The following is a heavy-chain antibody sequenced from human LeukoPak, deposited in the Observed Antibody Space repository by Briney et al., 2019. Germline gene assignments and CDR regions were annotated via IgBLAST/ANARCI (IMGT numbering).Heavy chain of an antibody. Sequence: SETLSLTCTVSGGSISNYYWSWIRQPAGKGLEWLGRIYTSGSTSYNPSPKSRVSMSVDTSKSQFSLNLSSVTAADTAVYYCARSISSPGTFDYWGQGTLVTVSS. CDR3: ARSISSPGTFDY. CDR2: IYTSGST. CDR1: GGSISNYY. V-gene: IGHV4-4*07. J-gene: IGHJ4*02. D-gene: IGHD6-6*01.